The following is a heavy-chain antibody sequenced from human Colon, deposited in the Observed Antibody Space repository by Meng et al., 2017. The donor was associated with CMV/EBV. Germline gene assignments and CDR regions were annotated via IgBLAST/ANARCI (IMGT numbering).Heavy chain of an antibody. J-gene: IGHJ6*02. CDR3: ASTGCNNTNCPEDYYYYYGLGV. D-gene: IGHD2-2*01. V-gene: IGHV3-23*03. CDR1: GFTFDGYA. CDR2: IYGSGRSS. Sequence: GESLKISCAASGFTFDGYAMSWVRQAPGKGLEWVSVIYGSGRSSSSADSVKGRFSISRDNSKNTLYLQMSSLRAEDTAVYYCASTGCNNTNCPEDYYYYYGLGVWGQGTTVTVSS.